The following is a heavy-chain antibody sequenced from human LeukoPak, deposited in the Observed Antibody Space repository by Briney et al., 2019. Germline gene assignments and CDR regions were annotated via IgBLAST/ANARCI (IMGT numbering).Heavy chain of an antibody. CDR3: AKGTGPYIAVAGF. CDR1: GFTFSSYA. V-gene: IGHV3-23*01. D-gene: IGHD6-19*01. Sequence: GGSLRLSCAASGFTFSSYAMSWVRQAPGKGLEWVSAISGSGGSTCYADSVKGRFTISRDNSKNTLYLQLNSLRAEDTAVYYCAKGTGPYIAVAGFWGQGTLVTVSS. CDR2: ISGSGGST. J-gene: IGHJ4*02.